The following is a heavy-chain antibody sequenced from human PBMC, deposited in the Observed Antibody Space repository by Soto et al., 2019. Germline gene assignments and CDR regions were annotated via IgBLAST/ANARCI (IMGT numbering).Heavy chain of an antibody. CDR2: ITDSGDT. D-gene: IGHD1-7*01. V-gene: IGHV4-34*01. CDR3: ARGGRGWTNYPYYYYYGMDV. J-gene: IGHJ6*02. Sequence: SETLSLTCTVFGGSFSGYYWTWIRQPPGKGLEWIGEITDSGDTNFNPSLKSRVTISVDTSMIHFSLKLSSVTAADTAVYYCARGGRGWTNYPYYYYYGMDVWGQGTTVTVS. CDR1: GGSFSGYY.